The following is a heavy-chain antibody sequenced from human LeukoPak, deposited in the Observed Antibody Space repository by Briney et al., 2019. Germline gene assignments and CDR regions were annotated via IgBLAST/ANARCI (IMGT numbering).Heavy chain of an antibody. V-gene: IGHV1-69*05. CDR2: IIPIFGTA. CDR1: GGTFSSYA. Sequence: ASVKVSCKASGGTFSSYAISWVRQAPGQGLEWMGGIIPIFGTANYAQKLQGRVTITTDESTSTAYMELSSLRSEDTAVYYCARDSSGYYYGLNYYYYMDVWGKGTTVTVSS. CDR3: ARDSSGYYYGLNYYYYMDV. D-gene: IGHD3-22*01. J-gene: IGHJ6*03.